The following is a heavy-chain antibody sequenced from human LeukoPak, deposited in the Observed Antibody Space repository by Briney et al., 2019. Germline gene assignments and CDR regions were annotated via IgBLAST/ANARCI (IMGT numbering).Heavy chain of an antibody. D-gene: IGHD2-2*01. CDR1: GGSISSGSYY. CDR3: ARGYCSSTSCPSFDI. V-gene: IGHV4-61*02. J-gene: IGHJ3*02. CDR2: IYTSGST. Sequence: ASETLSLICTVSGGSISSGSYYWSWIRQPAGKGLEWIGRIYTSGSTNYNPSLKSRVTISVDTSKNQFSLKLSSVTAADTAVYYCARGYCSSTSCPSFDIWGQGTMVTVSS.